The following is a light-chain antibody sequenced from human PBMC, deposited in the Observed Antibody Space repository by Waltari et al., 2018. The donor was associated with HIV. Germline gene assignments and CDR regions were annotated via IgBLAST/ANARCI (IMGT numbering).Light chain of an antibody. V-gene: IGKV1-9*01. CDR2: DAS. CDR1: QGISTS. CDR3: QQLHTYPHS. J-gene: IGKJ4*01. Sequence: DIQLTQSPSFLSASPKDRVNITCLTSQGISTSLAWYQQRPGQAPELLIYDASVLHTGVPSRFSGSGSGIRFTLTISSLQPDDFGVYYCQQLHTYPHSFGGGTNVE.